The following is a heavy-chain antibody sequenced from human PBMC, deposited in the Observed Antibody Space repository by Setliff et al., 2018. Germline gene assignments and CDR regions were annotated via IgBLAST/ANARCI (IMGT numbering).Heavy chain of an antibody. V-gene: IGHV3-74*01. D-gene: IGHD3-22*01. Sequence: PGVSLRLSCAASGFTFSSYGMHWVRQAPGKGLVWVSRINTDGSSTSYADSVEGRFTVSRDNAKNTLYLQMNSLRAEDTAVSYCAGGPYYYDSSGYYYYWGQGTLVTVSS. J-gene: IGHJ4*02. CDR1: GFTFSSYG. CDR2: INTDGSST. CDR3: AGGPYYYDSSGYYYY.